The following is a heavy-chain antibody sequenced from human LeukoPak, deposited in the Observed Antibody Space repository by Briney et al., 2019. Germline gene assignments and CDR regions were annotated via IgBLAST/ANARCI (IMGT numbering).Heavy chain of an antibody. CDR3: ARHGYNYGYWFDP. J-gene: IGHJ5*02. Sequence: PSETLSLTCTVSGGSISSRNYYWGWIRQPPGKGLEWIGSIYYSGSTYHNPSLKSRVTISVDTSKSQLSLKLSSVTAADPAIYYCARHGYNYGYWFDPWGQGILVTVSS. CDR2: IYYSGST. V-gene: IGHV4-39*01. D-gene: IGHD5-18*01. CDR1: GGSISSRNYY.